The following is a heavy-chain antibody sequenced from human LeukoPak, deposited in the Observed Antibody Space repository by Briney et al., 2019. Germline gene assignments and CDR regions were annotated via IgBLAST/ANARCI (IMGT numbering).Heavy chain of an antibody. Sequence: GGSLRLSCAASGFTFSNYAMHWVRRAPGKGLEWVSAISGSGGSTYYADSVKGRFTISRDNSKNTLYLQMNSLRGEDTAVYYCAARTVPRTFDYWGQGTLVTVSS. CDR3: AARTVPRTFDY. CDR2: ISGSGGST. V-gene: IGHV3-23*01. CDR1: GFTFSNYA. D-gene: IGHD4-11*01. J-gene: IGHJ4*02.